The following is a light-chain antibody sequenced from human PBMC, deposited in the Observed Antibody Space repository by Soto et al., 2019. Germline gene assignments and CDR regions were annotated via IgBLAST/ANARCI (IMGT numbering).Light chain of an antibody. J-gene: IGKJ5*01. CDR3: QQRNIWPPVT. Sequence: DIVMTQSPDSLAVSLGERSTISCKSSQSVLYSSNNKNYLAWYQQKPGQPPKLLIYWASTRESGVPDRFSGSGSGTDFTLTINSLEPEDFAVYYCQQRNIWPPVTFGQGTRLEIK. CDR1: QSVLYSSNNKNY. CDR2: WAS. V-gene: IGKV4-1*01.